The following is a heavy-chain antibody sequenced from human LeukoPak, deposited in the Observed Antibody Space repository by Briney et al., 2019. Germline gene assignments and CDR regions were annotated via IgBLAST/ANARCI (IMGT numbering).Heavy chain of an antibody. V-gene: IGHV3-23*01. Sequence: GGSLTLSCAASGFTFSTYAMNWVRQAPGKGLEWVSGITNGGNYTFYADSVKGWFTISRDNSKNTLYLQLNSLRGDDTAVYYCASGHGSTIGTFDYWGQGTLVTVSS. CDR2: ITNGGNYT. CDR1: GFTFSTYA. CDR3: ASGHGSTIGTFDY. D-gene: IGHD5/OR15-5a*01. J-gene: IGHJ4*02.